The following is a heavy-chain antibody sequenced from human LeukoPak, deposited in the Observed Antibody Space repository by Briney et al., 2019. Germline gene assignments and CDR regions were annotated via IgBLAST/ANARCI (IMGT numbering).Heavy chain of an antibody. CDR2: IKSDGSTT. D-gene: IGHD5-18*01. J-gene: IGHJ4*02. V-gene: IGHV3-74*01. Sequence: GGSLRLSCAASGFTFSSYWMHWVRQAPGKGLVWVSRIKSDGSTTTYADSVKGRFTVSRDNAKNTLYLQMNSLRAEDTAVYYCARVVDTHFDYWGQGTLVTVSS. CDR3: ARVVDTHFDY. CDR1: GFTFSSYW.